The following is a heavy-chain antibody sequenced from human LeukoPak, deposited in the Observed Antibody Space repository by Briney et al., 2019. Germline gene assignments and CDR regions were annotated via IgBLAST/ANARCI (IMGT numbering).Heavy chain of an antibody. Sequence: GASVKVSCKASGYTFTSYGISWVRQAPGQGLEWMGWISAYNGNTNYAQKLQGRVTMTTDTSTSTAYMELRSLRSDDTAVYYCARVQNFGLRKTWFDPWGQGTLVTVSS. J-gene: IGHJ5*02. CDR2: ISAYNGNT. V-gene: IGHV1-18*01. D-gene: IGHD4-17*01. CDR1: GYTFTSYG. CDR3: ARVQNFGLRKTWFDP.